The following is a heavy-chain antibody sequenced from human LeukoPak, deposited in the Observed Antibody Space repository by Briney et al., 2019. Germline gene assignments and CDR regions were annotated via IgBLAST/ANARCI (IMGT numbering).Heavy chain of an antibody. J-gene: IGHJ4*02. CDR2: ISGSGGNT. Sequence: PGGSLRLSCAASGFAFSNYAMFWVRQAPGKGLEWVSGISGSGGNTYYADSVKGRFTISRDNSKNTLYLQMNSLRAEDTAVYYCAKGPIEVPGKFESWGQGTLVTVSS. CDR3: AKGPIEVPGKFES. D-gene: IGHD3-22*01. V-gene: IGHV3-23*01. CDR1: GFAFSNYA.